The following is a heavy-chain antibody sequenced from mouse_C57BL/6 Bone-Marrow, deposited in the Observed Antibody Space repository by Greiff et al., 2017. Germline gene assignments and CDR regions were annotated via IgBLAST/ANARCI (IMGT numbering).Heavy chain of an antibody. CDR1: GYTFTSYW. J-gene: IGHJ2*01. CDR3: ARRALNYFDY. V-gene: IGHV1-64*01. CDR2: IHPNSGST. D-gene: IGHD3-3*01. Sequence: QVQLQQPGAELVKPGASVKLSCKASGYTFTSYWMHWVKQRPGQGLEWIGMIHPNSGSTNYNEKFKSKATLTEDKSSSTAYMQLSSLTSEDSAVYYRARRALNYFDYWGQGTTLTVSS.